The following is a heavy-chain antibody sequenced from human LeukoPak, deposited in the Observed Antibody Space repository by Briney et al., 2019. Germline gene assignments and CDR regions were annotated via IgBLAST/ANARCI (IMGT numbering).Heavy chain of an antibody. CDR1: GFTFSYYE. D-gene: IGHD6-13*01. CDR3: AVRVGTAAGTDF. CDR2: ISGSGNTI. Sequence: PGGSLRLSCAASGFTFSYYELHWVRQAPGKGLEWVSYISGSGNTIYYADSVKGRLTISRDNAKNSLYLQMNSLRAEDTAVYYCAVRVGTAAGTDFWGQGTLVTVSS. J-gene: IGHJ4*02. V-gene: IGHV3-48*03.